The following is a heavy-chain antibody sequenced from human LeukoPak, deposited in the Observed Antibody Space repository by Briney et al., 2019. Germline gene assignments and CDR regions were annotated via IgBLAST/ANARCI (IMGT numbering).Heavy chain of an antibody. V-gene: IGHV3-74*01. CDR3: ARDKVSGSYYGLDY. CDR1: GFTFSIYW. Sequence: RGSLRLSCAASGFTFSIYWMHWVRQAPGKGLVWVSHINSDGSSTRYADSVKGRFTISRDNAKNTLYLQMNSLRAEDSGVYYCARDKVSGSYYGLDYCGQGSMSTVSS. CDR2: INSDGSST. J-gene: IGHJ4*02. D-gene: IGHD1-26*01.